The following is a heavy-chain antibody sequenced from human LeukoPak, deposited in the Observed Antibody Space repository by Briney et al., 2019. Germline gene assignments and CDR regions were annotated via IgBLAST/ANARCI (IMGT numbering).Heavy chain of an antibody. Sequence: PSETLSLTCTVSGGSISSSSYYWGWIRQPPGKGLEWIGSIYYSGSTNYNPSLKSRVTISVDTSKNQFSLKLSSVTAADTAVYYCARSGDLIVWFGDAFDIWGQGTMVTVSS. CDR3: ARSGDLIVWFGDAFDI. J-gene: IGHJ3*02. V-gene: IGHV4-39*07. CDR1: GGSISSSSYY. D-gene: IGHD3-10*01. CDR2: IYYSGST.